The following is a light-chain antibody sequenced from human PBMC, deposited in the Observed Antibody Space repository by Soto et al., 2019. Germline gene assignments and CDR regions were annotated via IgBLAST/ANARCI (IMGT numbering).Light chain of an antibody. V-gene: IGKV3-11*01. CDR3: QQRSNWPRLT. CDR2: DAS. CDR1: QSVSSY. J-gene: IGKJ4*01. Sequence: EIVLTQSPATLSLSPGERATLSCRASQSVSSYLAWYQQKPGQAPRLLIYDASNRATGIPARFSGSGSGTDFTLTISSLELEDFAVYYCQQRSNWPRLTFGGGTKVDI.